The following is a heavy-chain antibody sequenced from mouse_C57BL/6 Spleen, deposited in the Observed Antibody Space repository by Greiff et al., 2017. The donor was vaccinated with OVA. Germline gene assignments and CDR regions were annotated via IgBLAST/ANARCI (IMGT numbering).Heavy chain of an antibody. CDR1: GYTFTSYW. CDR2: IDPNSGGT. Sequence: QVQLQQPGAELVKPGASVKLSCKASGYTFTSYWMHWVKQRPGRGLEWIGRIDPNSGGTKYNEKFKSKATLTVAKPSSTAYMQLSSLPSEDSAVYYCARAPHVESSGAWCAYWGQGTLVTVSA. D-gene: IGHD3-2*02. J-gene: IGHJ3*01. V-gene: IGHV1-72*01. CDR3: ARAPHVESSGAWCAY.